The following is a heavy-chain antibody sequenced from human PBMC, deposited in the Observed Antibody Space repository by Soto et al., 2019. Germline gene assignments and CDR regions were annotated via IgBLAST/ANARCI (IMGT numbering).Heavy chain of an antibody. V-gene: IGHV1-2*02. J-gene: IGHJ4*02. CDR3: ARVNVVVVAATREYYFDY. Sequence: GVPVKVSCKAPGYTFTCYYMHWVRQAPGQGLEWKGWINPNTVGTNYAQKFQGRVTMTRDTSISTAYMELSRLRSDDTAVYYCARVNVVVVAATREYYFDYWGQGTLVTVSS. D-gene: IGHD2-15*01. CDR2: INPNTVGT. CDR1: GYTFTCYY.